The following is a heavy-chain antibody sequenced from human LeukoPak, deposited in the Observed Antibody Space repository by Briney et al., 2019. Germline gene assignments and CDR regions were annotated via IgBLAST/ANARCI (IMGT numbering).Heavy chain of an antibody. Sequence: GESLKISCRASGYNFPKSWIGWVRQMPGKGLEWVAIIYPDDSRTNYGPSFQGHVTISVDRSINTAYLQWSSLRASDTAMYYCARPDYFASHDWGQGTLVTVST. CDR1: GYNFPKSW. CDR2: IYPDDSRT. V-gene: IGHV5-51*01. D-gene: IGHD3-10*01. J-gene: IGHJ4*02. CDR3: ARPDYFASHD.